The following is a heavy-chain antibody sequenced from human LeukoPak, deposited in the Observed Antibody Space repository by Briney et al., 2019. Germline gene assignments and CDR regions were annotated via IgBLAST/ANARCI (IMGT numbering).Heavy chain of an antibody. CDR3: ARDGDYYDSNDAFDI. CDR2: INPNSGGT. J-gene: IGHJ3*02. V-gene: IGHV1-2*02. D-gene: IGHD3-22*01. Sequence: ASVKVSCKASGYTFTGYYMHWVRQAPGQGLEWMGWINPNSGGTNYAQKFQGRVTMTTDTSTSTAYMELRSLRSDDTAVYYCARDGDYYDSNDAFDIWGQGTMVTVSS. CDR1: GYTFTGYY.